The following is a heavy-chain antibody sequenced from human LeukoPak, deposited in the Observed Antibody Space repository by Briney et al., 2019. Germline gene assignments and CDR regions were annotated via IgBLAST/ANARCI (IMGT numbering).Heavy chain of an antibody. CDR3: AREHYYDSSGSPGDAFDI. CDR1: GFTFSSYE. J-gene: IGHJ3*02. CDR2: ISSSGSTI. D-gene: IGHD3-22*01. V-gene: IGHV3-48*03. Sequence: GGSLILSCAASGFTFSSYEMNWVRQAPGKGLEWVSCISSSGSTIYYADSVKGRFTISRDNAKNSLYLQMNSLRAEDTAVYYCAREHYYDSSGSPGDAFDIWGQGTMVTVSS.